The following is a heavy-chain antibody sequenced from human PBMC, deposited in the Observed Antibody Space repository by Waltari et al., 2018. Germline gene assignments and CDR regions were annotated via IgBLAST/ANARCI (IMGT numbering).Heavy chain of an antibody. CDR3: VSQDLHGDFNRTDVFDF. CDR2: IYHGGST. J-gene: IGHJ3*01. V-gene: IGHV4-34*01. D-gene: IGHD2-21*02. CDR1: GWSSSAFY. Sequence: QVHLQQSGAGLLRPSQTLSLTCTVYGWSSSAFYWSWLRQAPGKGLEWLGEIYHGGSTKYNPSRRGRNTRSVATTKTAFDLTLKSVTAADTATYFCVSQDLHGDFNRTDVFDFWGWGTSLTVS.